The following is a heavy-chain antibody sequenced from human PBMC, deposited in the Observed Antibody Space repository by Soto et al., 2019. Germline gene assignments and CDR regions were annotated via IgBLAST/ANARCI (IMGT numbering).Heavy chain of an antibody. CDR3: ARDYYGYYGMDV. J-gene: IGHJ6*02. CDR1: GYSFTSYW. Sequence: EALKISCKGSGYSFTSYWISRVRQMPGKGLEWMGRIDPSDSYTNYSPSFQGHVTISADKSISTAYLQWSSLKASDTAMYYCARDYYGYYGMDVWGQGTTVNVSS. D-gene: IGHD1-26*01. V-gene: IGHV5-10-1*01. CDR2: IDPSDSYT.